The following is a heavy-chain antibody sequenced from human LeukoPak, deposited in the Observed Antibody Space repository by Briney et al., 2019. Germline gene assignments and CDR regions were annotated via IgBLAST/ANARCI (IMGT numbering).Heavy chain of an antibody. J-gene: IGHJ4*02. CDR3: AKDQRIYSGSYDY. CDR1: GFTFSDYY. Sequence: GGSLRLSCAASGFTFSDYYMSWIRQAPGKGLEWVSYISSSGSTIYYADSVKGRFTISRDNSKNTLYLQMNSLRAEDTAVYYCAKDQRIYSGSYDYWGQGTLVTVSS. D-gene: IGHD1-26*01. CDR2: ISSSGSTI. V-gene: IGHV3-11*04.